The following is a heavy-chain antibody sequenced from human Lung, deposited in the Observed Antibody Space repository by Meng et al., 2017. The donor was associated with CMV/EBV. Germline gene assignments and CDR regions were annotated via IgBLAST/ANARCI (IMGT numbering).Heavy chain of an antibody. CDR1: GLSFNRHS. CDR2: ISVTSDYT. V-gene: IGHV3-21*06. Sequence: GGSXRLSCAGSGLSFNRHSLNWVRQTPGKGLEWVSRISVTSDYTWYADSVKGRFTISRDNARSSLYLQMNSLRPEDTAVYYCASWNDIDDYMYSFDYWGQGVXVTVSS. D-gene: IGHD1-1*01. CDR3: ASWNDIDDYMYSFDY. J-gene: IGHJ4*02.